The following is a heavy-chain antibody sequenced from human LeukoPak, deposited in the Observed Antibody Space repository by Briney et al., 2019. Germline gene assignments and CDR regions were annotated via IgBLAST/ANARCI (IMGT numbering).Heavy chain of an antibody. V-gene: IGHV1-18*01. Sequence: GASVKVSCKASGYTFTSYGISWVRQAPGQGLEWMGWISAYNGNTNYAQKLQGRVTMTRDTSTSTVYMELSSLRSEDTAVYYCARARYGGNSPADYWGQGTLVTVSS. J-gene: IGHJ4*02. D-gene: IGHD4-23*01. CDR2: ISAYNGNT. CDR3: ARARYGGNSPADY. CDR1: GYTFTSYG.